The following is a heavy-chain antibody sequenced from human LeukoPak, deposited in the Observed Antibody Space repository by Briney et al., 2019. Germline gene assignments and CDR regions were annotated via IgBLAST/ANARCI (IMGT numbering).Heavy chain of an antibody. J-gene: IGHJ3*02. V-gene: IGHV4-4*07. D-gene: IGHD3-22*01. Sequence: SETLSLTCTVSGGSISSYYWSWIRQPAGKGLEWIGRIYTSGSTNYNPSLKSRVTISVDKSKNQFSLKLSSVTAADTAVYYYARRKEYYYDSSGSEDAFDIWGQGTMVTVSS. CDR3: ARRKEYYYDSSGSEDAFDI. CDR2: IYTSGST. CDR1: GGSISSYY.